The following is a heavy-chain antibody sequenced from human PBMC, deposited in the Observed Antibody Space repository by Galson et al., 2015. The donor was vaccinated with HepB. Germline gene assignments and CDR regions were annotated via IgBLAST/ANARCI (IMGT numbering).Heavy chain of an antibody. D-gene: IGHD6-13*01. CDR3: AREPGLQIAAAGPPFDY. CDR1: EFTFSSYA. J-gene: IGHJ4*02. V-gene: IGHV3-30*04. CDR2: ISYDGSNK. Sequence: SLRLSCAASEFTFSSYAMHWVRQAPGKGLEWVAVISYDGSNKYYADSVKGRFTISRDNSKNTLYLQMNSLRAEDTAVYYCAREPGLQIAAAGPPFDYWGQGTLVTVSS.